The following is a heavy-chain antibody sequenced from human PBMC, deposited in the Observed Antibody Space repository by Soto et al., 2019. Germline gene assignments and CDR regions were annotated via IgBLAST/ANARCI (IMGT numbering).Heavy chain of an antibody. CDR2: INAGNGNT. J-gene: IGHJ4*02. CDR1: GYSFASYA. D-gene: IGHD3-22*01. V-gene: IGHV1-3*01. Sequence: GASVKVSCKASGYSFASYAMHWVRQAPGQRLEWMGWINAGNGNTKYSQKFQGRVTITRDTSASTAYRELSSLRSEETAVYYCARYTNYYDSSGYDYWGQGTLVAVCS. CDR3: ARYTNYYDSSGYDY.